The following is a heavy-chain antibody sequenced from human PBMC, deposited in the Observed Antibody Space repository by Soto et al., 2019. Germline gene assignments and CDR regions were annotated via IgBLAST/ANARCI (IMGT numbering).Heavy chain of an antibody. CDR2: ISGSGGST. J-gene: IGHJ5*02. D-gene: IGHD3-3*01. CDR1: GFTFSSYA. Sequence: WSLRLSCAASGFTFSSYAMSWVRQAPGKXLEWVSAISGSGGSTYYADSVKGRFTISRDNSKNTLYLQMNSLRAEDTSVYYCAQDNFHVTIWEWLLGSRLVPWGQGTLVAVFS. V-gene: IGHV3-23*01. CDR3: AQDNFHVTIWEWLLGSRLVP.